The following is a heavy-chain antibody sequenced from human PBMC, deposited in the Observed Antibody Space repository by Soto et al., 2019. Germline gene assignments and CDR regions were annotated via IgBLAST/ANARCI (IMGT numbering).Heavy chain of an antibody. Sequence: LPESVPGLVKASETLSLSCSVSYGPMRGYYWSWIRQPPGKGLEWIGNIYYNGGTNYNPSLRSRVTISVDKSKNSFSLRLTSVTAADTAVYYCARDGDHDYFYGIDIWGQGTAGTFS. CDR1: YGPMRGYY. CDR2: IYYNGGT. V-gene: IGHV4-59*01. D-gene: IGHD3-3*01. CDR3: ARDGDHDYFYGIDI. J-gene: IGHJ6*02.